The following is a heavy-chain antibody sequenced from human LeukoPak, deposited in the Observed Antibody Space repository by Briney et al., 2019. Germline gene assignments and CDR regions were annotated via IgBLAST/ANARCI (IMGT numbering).Heavy chain of an antibody. D-gene: IGHD3-9*01. V-gene: IGHV3-49*02. Sequence: GGSLRLSCVASGFNFEDFPMNWVRQAPGKGLEWVGFIKSTAYGGAAEYAASVRGRFTISRDDSKSIAYLQMNSLKTEDTAVYYCTRARYDILTGYTNDYWGQGTLVTVSS. CDR3: TRARYDILTGYTNDY. CDR2: IKSTAYGGAA. CDR1: GFNFEDFP. J-gene: IGHJ4*02.